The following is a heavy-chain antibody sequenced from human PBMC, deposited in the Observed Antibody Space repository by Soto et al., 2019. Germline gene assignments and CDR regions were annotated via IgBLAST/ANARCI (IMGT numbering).Heavy chain of an antibody. CDR2: ISSSSSYI. Sequence: GGSLRLSCAASGFTFSSYSMNWVRQAPGKGLEWVSSISSSSSYIYYADSVKGRFTISRDNAKNSLYLQMNSLRAEDTAVYYCARPRGVGADDAFDIWGQGTMVTVSS. CDR1: GFTFSSYS. J-gene: IGHJ3*02. CDR3: ARPRGVGADDAFDI. V-gene: IGHV3-21*01. D-gene: IGHD1-26*01.